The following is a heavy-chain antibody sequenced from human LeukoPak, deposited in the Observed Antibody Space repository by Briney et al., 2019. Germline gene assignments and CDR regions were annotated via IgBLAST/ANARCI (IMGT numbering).Heavy chain of an antibody. J-gene: IGHJ4*02. CDR2: ISDSGGST. V-gene: IGHV3-23*01. Sequence: PGGSLRLSCAASGFTFSSYAMSWVRQAPGKGLEWVSVISDSGGSTYYADSVKGRFTISRDNSKNTLYLQMNSLRAEDTAVYYCAKIGITMIVVVPFYFDYWGQGTLVTVSS. CDR3: AKIGITMIVVVPFYFDY. CDR1: GFTFSSYA. D-gene: IGHD3-22*01.